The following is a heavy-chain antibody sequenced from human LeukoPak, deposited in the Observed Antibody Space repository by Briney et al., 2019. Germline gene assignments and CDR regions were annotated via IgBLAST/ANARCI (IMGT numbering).Heavy chain of an antibody. Sequence: SETLSLTCAVYGGSFSGYYWSWIRQPPGKGLEWIGEMNHSGSTNYNPSLKSRVTISVDTSKNQFSLNLSSVTAADTAVYFCARAPHFFDTSGSRYYFDYWGQGALVTVSS. CDR3: ARAPHFFDTSGSRYYFDY. CDR2: MNHSGST. CDR1: GGSFSGYY. J-gene: IGHJ4*02. D-gene: IGHD3-22*01. V-gene: IGHV4-34*01.